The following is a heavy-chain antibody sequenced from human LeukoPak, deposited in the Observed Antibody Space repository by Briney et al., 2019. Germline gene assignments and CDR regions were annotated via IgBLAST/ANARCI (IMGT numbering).Heavy chain of an antibody. V-gene: IGHV4-34*01. CDR2: INHSGST. D-gene: IGHD2-15*01. CDR3: ARGKVVVVVAATYYYYYGMDV. J-gene: IGHJ6*02. Sequence: GSLRLSCAASGFTFRDYTMNWIRQPPGKGLEWIGEINHSGSTNYDPSLKSRVTISVDTSKNQFSLKLSSVTAADTAVYYCARGKVVVVVAATYYYYYGMDVWGQGTTVTVSS. CDR1: GFTFRDYT.